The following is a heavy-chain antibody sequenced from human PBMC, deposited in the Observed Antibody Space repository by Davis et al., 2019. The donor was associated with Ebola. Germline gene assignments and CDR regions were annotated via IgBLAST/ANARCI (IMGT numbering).Heavy chain of an antibody. CDR2: ISGSCGTT. J-gene: IGHJ6*04. CDR1: GFTFRSYA. V-gene: IGHV3-23*01. CDR3: ARGGLSFGVVKYHYGMDV. D-gene: IGHD3-3*01. Sequence: GESPNTPCAASGFTFRSYAMTWVRPAPGKGLEWVSAISGSCGTTYYPGSVKCRFTVSRDNSKKTMYLQMNSLRAEHTAVYYCARGGLSFGVVKYHYGMDVWGKGTTVTVSS.